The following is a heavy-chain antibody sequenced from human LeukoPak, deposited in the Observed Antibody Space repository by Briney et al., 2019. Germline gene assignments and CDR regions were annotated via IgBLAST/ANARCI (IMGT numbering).Heavy chain of an antibody. J-gene: IGHJ4*02. CDR3: AREAVAGRGFDY. D-gene: IGHD6-19*01. CDR1: GFTFSTYS. CDR2: ISSRSTTI. V-gene: IGHV3-48*01. Sequence: PGVSLRLSCAASGFTFSTYSMTWVRQAPGKGLEWVSYISSRSTTIYYADSMRGRFTISRDNAKNSLYLQVNSLRVEDTALYYCAREAVAGRGFDYWGQGALVTVSS.